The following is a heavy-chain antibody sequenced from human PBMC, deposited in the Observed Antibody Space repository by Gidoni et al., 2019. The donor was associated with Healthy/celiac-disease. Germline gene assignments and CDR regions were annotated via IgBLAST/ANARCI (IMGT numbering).Heavy chain of an antibody. CDR3: AKDLDIVVVPAAIYRLGYYYYGMDV. CDR2: VSGSGGST. Sequence: EVQLLESGGGLVQPGGSLSLSCAAYGFTFSSYAMRCVRQAPGKGREWVSAVSGSGGSTYYADAVKGQLTISRDNSKNTLYLQMNSLRAEDTAVYYCAKDLDIVVVPAAIYRLGYYYYGMDVWGQGTTVTVSS. CDR1: GFTFSSYA. D-gene: IGHD2-2*01. V-gene: IGHV3-23*01. J-gene: IGHJ6*02.